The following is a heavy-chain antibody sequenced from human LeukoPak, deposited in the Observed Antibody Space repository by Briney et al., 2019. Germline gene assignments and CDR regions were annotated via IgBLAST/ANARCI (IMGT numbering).Heavy chain of an antibody. CDR2: ISGSGGST. J-gene: IGHJ6*02. CDR1: GFTFSSYA. Sequence: GGSLRLSCAASGFTFSSYATSWVRQAPGKGLEWVSAISGSGGSTYYADSVKGRFTISRDNSKNTLYLQMNSLRAEDTAVYYCADDFWSGYSDFGMDVWGQGTTVTVSS. V-gene: IGHV3-23*01. D-gene: IGHD3-3*01. CDR3: ADDFWSGYSDFGMDV.